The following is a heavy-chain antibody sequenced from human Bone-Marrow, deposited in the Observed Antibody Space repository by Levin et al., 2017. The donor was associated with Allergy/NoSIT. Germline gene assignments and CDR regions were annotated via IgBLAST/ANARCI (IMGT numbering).Heavy chain of an antibody. J-gene: IGHJ4*02. Sequence: GGSLRLSCAASGFTFSTYWMTWVRQAPGKGLEWVANIKQDGSEKNYVDSVKGRFTISRDNAKNSVYLQMNSLRVEDTAVYYCARDSALYSSGSYYYWGQGPLVTVSS. CDR3: ARDSALYSSGSYYY. V-gene: IGHV3-7*04. CDR1: GFTFSTYW. CDR2: IKQDGSEK. D-gene: IGHD3-10*01.